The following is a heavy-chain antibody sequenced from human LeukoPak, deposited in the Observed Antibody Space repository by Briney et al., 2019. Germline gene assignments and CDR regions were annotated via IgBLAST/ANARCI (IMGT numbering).Heavy chain of an antibody. Sequence: GGSLRLSCAASGFTFSSYWMSWVRQAPGKGLEWVANIKQDGSEKYYVDSVKGRFTISRDNAKNSLYLQMNSLRAEDTAVYYWAREYYDFWSGYYIYFDYWGQGTLVTVSS. V-gene: IGHV3-7*01. J-gene: IGHJ4*02. D-gene: IGHD3-3*01. CDR3: AREYYDFWSGYYIYFDY. CDR1: GFTFSSYW. CDR2: IKQDGSEK.